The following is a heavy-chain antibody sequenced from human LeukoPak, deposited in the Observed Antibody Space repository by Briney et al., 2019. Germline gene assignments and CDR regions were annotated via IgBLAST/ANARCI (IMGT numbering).Heavy chain of an antibody. CDR1: GFTFISYA. CDR3: AKVDY. Sequence: PGGYLRLYCAASGFTFISYAMHWVRQAPGKGLEWVAVISYDGSNKYYADSVKGRFTISRDNSKNTLYLQMNSLRAEDTAVYYCAKVDYWGQGTLVTVSS. J-gene: IGHJ4*02. CDR2: ISYDGSNK. V-gene: IGHV3-30-3*01.